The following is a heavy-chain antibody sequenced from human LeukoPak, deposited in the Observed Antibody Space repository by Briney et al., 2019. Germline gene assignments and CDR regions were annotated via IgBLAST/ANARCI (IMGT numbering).Heavy chain of an antibody. CDR1: GGSFSGYY. J-gene: IGHJ6*02. V-gene: IGHV4-34*01. Sequence: SETLSLTCAVYGGSFSGYYWSWIRQPPGKGLEWIGEINHSGSTNYNPSLKSRVTISVDTSKNQFSLKLSSETAADTAVYYCARVFIAETDYYYGMDVWGQGTTVTVSS. CDR3: ARVFIAETDYYYGMDV. CDR2: INHSGST. D-gene: IGHD6-13*01.